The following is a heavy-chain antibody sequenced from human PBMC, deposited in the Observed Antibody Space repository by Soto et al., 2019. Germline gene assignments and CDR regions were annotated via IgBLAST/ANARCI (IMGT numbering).Heavy chain of an antibody. CDR2: TYYKSKWNN. V-gene: IGHV6-1*01. J-gene: IGHJ6*02. CDR3: TGITWFRGMDV. Sequence: QTLSLTGPISGDSVSSNSASWNWISPSPSRGLEWLGRTYYKSKWNNDYALSVKSRITINPDTSKNQFSLHLYSVTPEDTAVYYCTGITWFRGMDVWGQGTPVTGSS. D-gene: IGHD3-10*01. CDR1: GDSVSSNSAS.